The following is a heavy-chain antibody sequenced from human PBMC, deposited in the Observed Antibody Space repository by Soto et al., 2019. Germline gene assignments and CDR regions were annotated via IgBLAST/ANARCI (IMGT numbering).Heavy chain of an antibody. Sequence: ASVKVSCKVSGYTLTELSMHWVRQAPGKGLEWMGGFDPEDGETIYAQKFQGRVTMTEDTSTDTAYMELSSLRSEDTAVYYCATGPYGDYSNWFDPWGQGTLVTVS. D-gene: IGHD4-17*01. CDR1: GYTLTELS. J-gene: IGHJ5*02. V-gene: IGHV1-24*01. CDR3: ATGPYGDYSNWFDP. CDR2: FDPEDGET.